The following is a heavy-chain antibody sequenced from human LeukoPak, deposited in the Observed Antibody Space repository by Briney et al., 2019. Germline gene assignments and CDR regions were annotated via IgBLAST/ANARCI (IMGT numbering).Heavy chain of an antibody. CDR1: GGSISSDC. V-gene: IGHV4-59*08. CDR2: IYYSGST. D-gene: IGHD3-3*01. J-gene: IGHJ5*02. CDR3: ARQYDFWSGWLDP. Sequence: SETLSLTCTVSGGSISSDCWSWIRQPPGKGLEWIGYIYYSGSTNYNPSLKSRVTISVDTSKNQFSLKLSSVTAADTAVYYCARQYDFWSGWLDPWGQGTLVTVSS.